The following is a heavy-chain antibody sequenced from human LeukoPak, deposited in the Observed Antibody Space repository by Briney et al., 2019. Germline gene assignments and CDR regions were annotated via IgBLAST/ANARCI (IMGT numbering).Heavy chain of an antibody. CDR3: ARGAPFPYDFWGGYEPYYFDY. CDR2: ISSSSYI. Sequence: GGSLRLSCAASGFTFSSYSMNWVRQAPGKGLEWVSSISSSSYIYYADSVKARFTISRDNAKNSLYLQMNSLRAEDTAVYYCARGAPFPYDFWGGYEPYYFDYWGQGTLVTVSS. V-gene: IGHV3-21*01. J-gene: IGHJ4*02. D-gene: IGHD3-3*01. CDR1: GFTFSSYS.